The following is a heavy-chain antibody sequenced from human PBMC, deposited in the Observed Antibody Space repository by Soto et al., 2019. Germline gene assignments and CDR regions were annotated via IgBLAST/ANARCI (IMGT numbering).Heavy chain of an antibody. Sequence: GGSLRLSCAASGFTFSSYDMHWVRQATGKGLEWFSAIGTAGDTYYPGSVKGRFTISRENAKNSSYLQMNSLRAEDTAVYYCTRVDDPDTIGPYTDACNVWEQGRMVTVS. CDR1: GFTFSSYD. D-gene: IGHD3-22*01. CDR2: IGTAGDT. CDR3: TRVDDPDTIGPYTDACNV. J-gene: IGHJ3*01. V-gene: IGHV3-13*04.